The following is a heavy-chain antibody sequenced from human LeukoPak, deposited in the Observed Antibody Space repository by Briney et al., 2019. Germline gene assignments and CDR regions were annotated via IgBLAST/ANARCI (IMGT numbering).Heavy chain of an antibody. CDR2: IDYSGST. CDR1: GGSFSRGSHY. V-gene: IGHV4-61*01. Sequence: PSETLSLICTVSGGSFSRGSHYWSWIRQPPGKGLEWIGYIDYSGSTNYNPSLKSRVTISLDTSKNQISVKLTSVTAADTAVYYCARGNSDFGTFWNDVVFDIWGQGTMVTVSS. D-gene: IGHD1-1*01. J-gene: IGHJ3*02. CDR3: ARGNSDFGTFWNDVVFDI.